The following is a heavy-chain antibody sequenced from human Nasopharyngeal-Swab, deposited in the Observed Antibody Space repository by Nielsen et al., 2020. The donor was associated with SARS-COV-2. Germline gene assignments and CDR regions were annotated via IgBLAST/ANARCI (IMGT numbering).Heavy chain of an antibody. CDR1: GFTFSSYW. CDR2: IKQDGSEK. D-gene: IGHD6-19*01. J-gene: IGHJ4*02. V-gene: IGHV3-7*01. Sequence: LKISCAASGFTFSSYWMSWVRQAPGKGLEWVANIKQDGSEKYYVDSVKGRFTISRDNAKNSLYLQMNSLRAEDTAVYYCARAGSSGWYYYFDYWGQGTLVTVSS. CDR3: ARAGSSGWYYYFDY.